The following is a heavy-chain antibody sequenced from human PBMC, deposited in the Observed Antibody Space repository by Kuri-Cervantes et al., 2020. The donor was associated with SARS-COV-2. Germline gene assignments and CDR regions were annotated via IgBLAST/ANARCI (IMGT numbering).Heavy chain of an antibody. V-gene: IGHV3-48*01. CDR2: ISSSSSTI. D-gene: IGHD2-2*02. J-gene: IGHJ6*02. CDR3: ARDWAGYCSSTSCYSYYYYGMDV. Sequence: GESLKISCAASGFTFSSYWMHWVRQAPGKGLEWVSYISSSSSTIYYADSVKGRFTISRDNAKNSLYLQMNSLRAEDTAVYYCARDWAGYCSSTSCYSYYYYGMDVWGQGTTVTVSS. CDR1: GFTFSSYW.